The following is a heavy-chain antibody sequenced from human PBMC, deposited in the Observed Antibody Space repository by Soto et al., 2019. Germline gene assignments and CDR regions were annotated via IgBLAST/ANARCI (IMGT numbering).Heavy chain of an antibody. J-gene: IGHJ2*01. CDR3: ASDGVVVVAASWYFDR. CDR1: GFTFSSYS. V-gene: IGHV3-48*01. CDR2: ISSSSSTI. D-gene: IGHD2-15*01. Sequence: EVQLVESGGGLVQPGGSLRLSCAASGFTFSSYSMNWVRQAPGKGLEWVSYISSSSSTIYYADSVKGRFTISRDNAKNSLHMQMNSLRAEHMAVYYCASDGVVVVAASWYFDRWGPGTLVTASS.